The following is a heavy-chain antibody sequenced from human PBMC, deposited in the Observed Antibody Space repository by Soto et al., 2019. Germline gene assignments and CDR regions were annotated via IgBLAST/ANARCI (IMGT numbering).Heavy chain of an antibody. J-gene: IGHJ4*02. V-gene: IGHV3-33*06. CDR2: IWYDGSNI. D-gene: IGHD7-27*01. CDR1: GFTFSSYG. CDR3: VKDWGREYLDY. Sequence: QVQLVESGGGVVQPGRSLRLSCAASGFTFSSYGKHWVRQAPGKGLEWVAVIWYDGSNIYYADSVKGRFTISRDNSKNTLYLQMNSLRAEDTAVYYCVKDWGREYLDYWGQGILVTVSS.